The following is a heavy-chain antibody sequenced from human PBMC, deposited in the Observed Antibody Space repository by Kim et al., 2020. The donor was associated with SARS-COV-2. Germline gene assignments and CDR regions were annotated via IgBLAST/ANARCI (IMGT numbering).Heavy chain of an antibody. CDR2: INPNSGGT. D-gene: IGHD1-26*01. J-gene: IGHJ4*02. CDR3: ARYTGATWGHFDY. V-gene: IGHV1-2*02. CDR1: GYTFTGYY. Sequence: ASVKVSCKASGYTFTGYYMHWVRQAPGQGLEWMGWINPNSGGTNYAQKFQGRVTMTRDTSISTAYMELSRLRSDDTAVYYCARYTGATWGHFDYWGQGTLVTVSS.